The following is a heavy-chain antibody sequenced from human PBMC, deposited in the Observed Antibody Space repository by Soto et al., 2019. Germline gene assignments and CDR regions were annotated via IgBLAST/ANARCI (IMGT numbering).Heavy chain of an antibody. CDR2: IYYSGST. J-gene: IGHJ6*02. CDR3: AREGYCSGGSCYPPYYYYGMDV. Sequence: QVQLQESGPGLVKPSQTLSLTCTVSGGSISSGDYYWSWIRQPPGKGLEWIGYIYYSGSTYYNPSLKSRVTRSVDTSKNQFSLKLSSVTAADTAVYYCAREGYCSGGSCYPPYYYYGMDVWGQGTTVTVSS. D-gene: IGHD2-15*01. V-gene: IGHV4-30-4*01. CDR1: GGSISSGDYY.